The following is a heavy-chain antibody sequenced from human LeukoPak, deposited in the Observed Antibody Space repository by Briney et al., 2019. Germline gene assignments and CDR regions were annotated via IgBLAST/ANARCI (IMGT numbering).Heavy chain of an antibody. CDR1: GGSISSYY. CDR3: ARGSLVVVAATRGAFDI. Sequence: SETLSLTCTVSGGSISSYYWSWIRQPPGKGLEWIGYIYYSGSTNYNPSLKSRVTISVDTSKNQFSLKLSSVTAADTAVYYCARGSLVVVAATRGAFDIWGQGTMVTVSS. D-gene: IGHD2-15*01. J-gene: IGHJ3*02. V-gene: IGHV4-59*01. CDR2: IYYSGST.